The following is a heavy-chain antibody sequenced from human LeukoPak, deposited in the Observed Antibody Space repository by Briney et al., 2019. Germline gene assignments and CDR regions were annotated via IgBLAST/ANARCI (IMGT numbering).Heavy chain of an antibody. CDR1: GSIFTSYW. J-gene: IGHJ4*02. V-gene: IGHV5-51*01. CDR3: ARRGYADYCIDY. Sequence: GASLQISCKGSGSIFTSYWIGWVRPLPGKGLEGMGKIYPGDSDTRYSPSFQGQVTILADKSTSTAYLQWSSLKASDIAMYYCARRGYADYCIDYWGQGTLVTVSS. D-gene: IGHD4-17*01. CDR2: IYPGDSDT.